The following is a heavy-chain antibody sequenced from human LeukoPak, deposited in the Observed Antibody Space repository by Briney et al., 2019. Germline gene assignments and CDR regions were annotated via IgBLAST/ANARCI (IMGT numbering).Heavy chain of an antibody. J-gene: IGHJ3*02. CDR3: AKVSLAARDDAFDI. CDR1: GFTFSSYA. CDR2: LSDSGASK. D-gene: IGHD6-6*01. Sequence: GGSLRLSCAASGFTFSSYAMTWVRQAPGKGLEWVSALSDSGASKYYADSVKGRFTISRDNSKNTLYLQMNSLRAEDTAVYYCAKVSLAARDDAFDIWGQGTMVTVSS. V-gene: IGHV3-23*01.